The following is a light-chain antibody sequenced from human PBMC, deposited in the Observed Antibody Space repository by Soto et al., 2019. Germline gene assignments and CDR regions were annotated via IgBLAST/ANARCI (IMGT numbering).Light chain of an antibody. Sequence: EIVLTQSPGTLSLSPGERATLSCRASQSVSSSYLAWYQQKPGQAPRLLIYGASSRATGNPARFSGSGSGTDFALTISRLEPEDFAVYYCQQYGSSSYTFGQGTKLEIK. CDR1: QSVSSSY. J-gene: IGKJ2*01. CDR3: QQYGSSSYT. V-gene: IGKV3-20*01. CDR2: GAS.